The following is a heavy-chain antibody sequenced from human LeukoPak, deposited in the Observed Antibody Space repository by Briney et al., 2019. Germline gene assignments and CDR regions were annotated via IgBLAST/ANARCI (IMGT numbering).Heavy chain of an antibody. J-gene: IGHJ4*02. Sequence: SQTLSLTCTVSGGSISSGSYYWSWIRQPAGKGLEWIGRIYTSGSTNYNPSLKSRVTISVDTSKNQLSLKLSSVTAADTAVYYCARSYSSSWYDYWGQGTLVTVSS. CDR3: ARSYSSSWYDY. D-gene: IGHD6-13*01. V-gene: IGHV4-61*02. CDR2: IYTSGST. CDR1: GGSISSGSYY.